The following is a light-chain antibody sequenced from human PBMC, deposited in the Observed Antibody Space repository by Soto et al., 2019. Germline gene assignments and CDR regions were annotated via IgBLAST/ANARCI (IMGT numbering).Light chain of an antibody. CDR2: DAS. CDR1: QSVSNY. CDR3: QHRHNWHIT. J-gene: IGKJ5*01. Sequence: EIVLRQSPATLSLSPGERATLSCRASQSVSNYLAWYQQKPGQAPRLLIYDASNRATGIPARFSGSGSETDFTLTISSLEPEDFAVYYCQHRHNWHITFGQGTRLEIK. V-gene: IGKV3-11*01.